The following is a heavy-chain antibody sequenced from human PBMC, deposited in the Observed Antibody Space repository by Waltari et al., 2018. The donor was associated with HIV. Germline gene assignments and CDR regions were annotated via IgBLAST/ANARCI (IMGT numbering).Heavy chain of an antibody. J-gene: IGHJ4*02. Sequence: LVESGGGVVKIGGSIRLTCEASGFELRHYSMNWVRQSPVSGLEWFASIRRGNNEKHYLDSVRGRFVISRDNSESFVYLQMESVREEDTATYFCVRDDPGYGPIDYWGQGTPVTV. CDR3: VRDDPGYGPIDY. CDR2: IRRGNNEK. D-gene: IGHD3-10*01. CDR1: GFELRHYS. V-gene: IGHV3-21*04.